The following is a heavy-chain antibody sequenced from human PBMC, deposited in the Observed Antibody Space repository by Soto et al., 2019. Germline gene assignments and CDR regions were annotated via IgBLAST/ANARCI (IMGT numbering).Heavy chain of an antibody. CDR1: GFIVSRNY. CDR3: ARDRSIAVAGTRWFDP. Sequence: GGSLRLSCAASGFIVSRNYITWVRQAPGNGLEWVSVTYSGGSTYYADSVKGRFIISRDNSKNTLYLQMNSLRVEDTAVYYCARDRSIAVAGTRWFDPWGQGTLVTVSS. J-gene: IGHJ5*02. V-gene: IGHV3-53*01. D-gene: IGHD6-19*01. CDR2: TYSGGST.